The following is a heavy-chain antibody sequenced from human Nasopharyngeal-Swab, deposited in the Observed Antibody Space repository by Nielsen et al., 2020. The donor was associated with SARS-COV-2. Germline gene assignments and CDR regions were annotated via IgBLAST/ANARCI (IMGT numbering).Heavy chain of an antibody. Sequence: GGSLRLSCSASGFVFSSYAMHWVRQAPGRGLDYVSGLSSDGGSTYYAGSVQGRFTISRDNANNSLYLQMNSLRAEDTAVYYCAITRAWQHWYFDIWGLGTLVTVSS. CDR3: AITRAWQHWYFDI. CDR1: GFVFSSYA. CDR2: LSSDGGST. V-gene: IGHV3-64*04. D-gene: IGHD5-12*01. J-gene: IGHJ2*01.